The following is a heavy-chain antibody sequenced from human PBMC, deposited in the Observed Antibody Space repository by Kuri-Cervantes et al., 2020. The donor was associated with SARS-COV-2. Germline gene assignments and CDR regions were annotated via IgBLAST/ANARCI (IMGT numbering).Heavy chain of an antibody. Sequence: SQTLPLTCAVSGVSVTTFGSYWPWIRQPTGKGLERVGYIYYNGSTYYNPSLRSRVIASVDRSKNQFSLNLNSVTAADTALSYCARGAIDWGQGTLVTVSS. J-gene: IGHJ4*02. CDR1: GVSVTTFGSY. D-gene: IGHD2/OR15-2a*01. CDR3: ARGAID. V-gene: IGHV4-31*02. CDR2: IYYNGST.